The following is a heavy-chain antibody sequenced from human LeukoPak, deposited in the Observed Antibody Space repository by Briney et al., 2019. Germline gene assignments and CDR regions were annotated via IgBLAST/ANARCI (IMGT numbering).Heavy chain of an antibody. CDR3: AKDHVGVTYYYGSGSYAIGALDY. CDR2: IRYDGSNK. CDR1: GFTFSSYG. J-gene: IGHJ4*02. D-gene: IGHD3-10*01. Sequence: GGSLRLSCAASGFTFSSYGMHWVRQAPGKGLEWVAFIRYDGSNKYYADSVKGRFTISRDNSKNTLYLQMNSLRAEDTAVYYCAKDHVGVTYYYGSGSYAIGALDYWGQGTLVTVSS. V-gene: IGHV3-30*02.